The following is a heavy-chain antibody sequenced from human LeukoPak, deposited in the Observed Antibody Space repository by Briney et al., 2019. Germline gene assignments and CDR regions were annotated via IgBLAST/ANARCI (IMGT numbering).Heavy chain of an antibody. CDR2: ANTGGTT. Sequence: SVANTGGTTYYADSVKGRFTISRDNSKDTLYLQMNSLRAEDTAVYYCARDLETVRRVIPYWGQGTLVTVSS. V-gene: IGHV3-66*01. D-gene: IGHD3-10*01. J-gene: IGHJ4*02. CDR3: ARDLETVRRVIPY.